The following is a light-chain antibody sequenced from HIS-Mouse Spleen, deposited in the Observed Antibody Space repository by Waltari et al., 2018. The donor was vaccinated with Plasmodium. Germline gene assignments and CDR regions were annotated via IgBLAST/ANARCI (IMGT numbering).Light chain of an antibody. Sequence: DIQMTQSPSSLSASLRDRVTITCQASQDITNYLNWYQQKPGKAPKHLIYDASNLETGVPSRFSGSGSGTDFTFTISSLQPEDIATSYCQQYDNLPPYTFGQGTKLEIK. V-gene: IGKV1-33*01. CDR3: QQYDNLPPYT. CDR1: QDITNY. CDR2: DAS. J-gene: IGKJ2*01.